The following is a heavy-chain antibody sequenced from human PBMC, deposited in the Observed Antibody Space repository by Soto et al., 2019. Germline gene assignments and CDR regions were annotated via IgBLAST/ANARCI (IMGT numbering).Heavy chain of an antibody. J-gene: IGHJ4*02. V-gene: IGHV1-69*13. CDR1: GGTFSSYA. D-gene: IGHD3-9*01. Sequence: ASVKVSCKASGGTFSSYAISWVRQAPGQGLEWMGGIIPIFGTANYAQKFQGRVTITGDESTSTAYMELSSLRSEDTAVYYCARGIGYYDILTGYYESLLDYWGQGTLVTVS. CDR2: IIPIFGTA. CDR3: ARGIGYYDILTGYYESLLDY.